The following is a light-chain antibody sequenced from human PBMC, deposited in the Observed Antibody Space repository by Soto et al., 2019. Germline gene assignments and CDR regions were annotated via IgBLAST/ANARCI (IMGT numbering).Light chain of an antibody. CDR2: DAS. CDR1: QSVSSSY. CDR3: QQYGSSPRT. Sequence: EMVLTQSPGTLSLSPGERATHSCRASQSVSSSYLAWYQQKPGQAPRLLIYDASSRATGIPDRFSGSGSGTDFTLTISRLEPEDFAVYYCQQYGSSPRTFGQGTKVEIK. J-gene: IGKJ1*01. V-gene: IGKV3-20*01.